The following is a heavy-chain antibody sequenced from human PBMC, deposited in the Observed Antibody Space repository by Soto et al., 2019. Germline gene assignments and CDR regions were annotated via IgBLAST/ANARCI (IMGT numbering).Heavy chain of an antibody. CDR2: IYYNGDT. Sequence: PSETLSRTCTVSGGSISSSGYYWAWLRQPPGRGLEWIGSIYYNGDTYFYPSLKSRVTISVDTSKNQFSLKLTSVTAADTALYFCARGGKYYQQETYFFDYWGQGSLVTVSS. V-gene: IGHV4-39*01. J-gene: IGHJ4*01. CDR3: ARGGKYYQQETYFFDY. CDR1: GGSISSSGYY. D-gene: IGHD3-16*01.